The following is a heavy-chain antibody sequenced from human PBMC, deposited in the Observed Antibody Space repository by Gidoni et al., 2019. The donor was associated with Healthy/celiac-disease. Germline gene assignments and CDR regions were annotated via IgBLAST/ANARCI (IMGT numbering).Heavy chain of an antibody. D-gene: IGHD5-18*01. J-gene: IGHJ6*02. Sequence: QVQLVQSGAEVKKPGASVKLSCKASGSTFTRYYMHWVRQAPGQGLAWMGWINPNSGGTNYAQKFQGRVTMTRDTSISTAYMELSRLRSDDTAVYYCASAQSVDTAYYGMDVWGQGTTVTVSS. CDR3: ASAQSVDTAYYGMDV. V-gene: IGHV1-2*02. CDR2: INPNSGGT. CDR1: GSTFTRYY.